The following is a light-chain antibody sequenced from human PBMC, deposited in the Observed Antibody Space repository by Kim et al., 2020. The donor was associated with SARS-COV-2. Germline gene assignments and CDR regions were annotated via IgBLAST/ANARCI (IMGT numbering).Light chain of an antibody. CDR1: QSISRF. J-gene: IGKJ4*01. CDR3: QQRYSWPLT. CDR2: DAS. Sequence: SVSPGESATLSCRASQSISRFLAWYQQKPGQAPRLLIYDASNRATGSPARFSGSGSATDFTLTISSLEPEDFAVYYCQQRYSWPLTFGGGTKLEIK. V-gene: IGKV3-11*01.